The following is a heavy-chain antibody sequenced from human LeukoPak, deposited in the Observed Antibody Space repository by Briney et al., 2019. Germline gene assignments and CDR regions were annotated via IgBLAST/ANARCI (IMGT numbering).Heavy chain of an antibody. CDR1: GGSFSGYY. J-gene: IGHJ3*02. CDR3: ARHLDKVATISAFDI. CDR2: INHSGST. D-gene: IGHD5-12*01. Sequence: SETLSLTCAVYGGSFSGYYWSWIRQPPGKGLEWLGEINHSGSTNYNPSLKSRVTISVDTSKNQFSLKLSSVTAADTAVYYCARHLDKVATISAFDIWGQGTMVTVSS. V-gene: IGHV4-34*01.